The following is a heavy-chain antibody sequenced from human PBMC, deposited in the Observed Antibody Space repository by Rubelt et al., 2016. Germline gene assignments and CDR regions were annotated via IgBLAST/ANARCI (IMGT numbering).Heavy chain of an antibody. CDR3: ARGDIAARLQY. J-gene: IGHJ4*02. CDR2: IYYSGST. D-gene: IGHD6-6*01. Sequence: QLQLQESGPGLVKPSETLSLTCTVPGGSISSGGYYWSWIRQHPGKGLEWIGYIYYSGSTYYNPSLKSRVTFSVDSSKNQFSLKVNSGTAAATAVYYCARGDIAARLQYWGQGTLVTVSS. CDR1: GGSISSGGYY. V-gene: IGHV4-31*03.